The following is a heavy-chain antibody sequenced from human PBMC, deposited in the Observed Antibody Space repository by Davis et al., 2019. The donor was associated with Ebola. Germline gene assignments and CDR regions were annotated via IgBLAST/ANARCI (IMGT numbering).Heavy chain of an antibody. Sequence: ASVKVSCKASGYSFSIYAFSWVRQAPGQGLEWMGWISAYSGDTNYAQILQGRVTMTTDTSTGTAYMGLRSLRSDDTAVYFCARTSIVGTTTTASDIWGQGTKVTVSS. CDR3: ARTSIVGTTTTASDI. D-gene: IGHD1-26*01. CDR1: GYSFSIYA. V-gene: IGHV1-18*01. CDR2: ISAYSGDT. J-gene: IGHJ3*02.